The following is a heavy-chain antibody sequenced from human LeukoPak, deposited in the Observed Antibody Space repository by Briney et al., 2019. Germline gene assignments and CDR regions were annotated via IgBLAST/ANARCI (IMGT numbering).Heavy chain of an antibody. D-gene: IGHD2-2*01. V-gene: IGHV1-18*01. J-gene: IGHJ6*03. CDR1: GYTFTSYG. CDR3: ARDMLYCSSTSCFLGYYYYYMDV. Sequence: ALVKVSCKASGYTFTSYGISWVRQAPGQGLEWMGWISAYNGNTNYAQKLQGRVTMTTDTSTSTAYMELRSLRSDDTAVYYCARDMLYCSSTSCFLGYYYYYMDVWGKGTTVTVSS. CDR2: ISAYNGNT.